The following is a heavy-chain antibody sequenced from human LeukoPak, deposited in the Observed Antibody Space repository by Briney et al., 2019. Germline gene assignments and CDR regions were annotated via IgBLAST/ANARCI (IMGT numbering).Heavy chain of an antibody. CDR3: ARGGSRSYTSCTLDY. Sequence: SETLSLTCTVSGGSINSYYWNWIRQPPGKGLEWIGSIYNSGSINYNPSLKSRVTISIDTSKNRFSLKLSSVTAADTAVYYCARGGSRSYTSCTLDYWGQGSLVTVSS. CDR1: GGSINSYY. V-gene: IGHV4-59*01. CDR2: IYNSGSI. D-gene: IGHD2-2*01. J-gene: IGHJ4*02.